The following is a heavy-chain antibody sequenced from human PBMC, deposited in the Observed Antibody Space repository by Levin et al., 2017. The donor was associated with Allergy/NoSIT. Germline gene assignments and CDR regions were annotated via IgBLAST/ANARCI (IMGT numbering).Heavy chain of an antibody. J-gene: IGHJ5*02. V-gene: IGHV1-18*01. CDR1: GYTFTSYG. D-gene: IGHD5-12*01. Sequence: GESLKISCKASGYTFTSYGISWVRQAPGQRLEWMGWISAYNGNTNYAQKLQGRVTMTTDTSTSTAYMELRSLRSDDTAVYYCARSDVDIVAENWFDPWGQGTLVTVSS. CDR3: ARSDVDIVAENWFDP. CDR2: ISAYNGNT.